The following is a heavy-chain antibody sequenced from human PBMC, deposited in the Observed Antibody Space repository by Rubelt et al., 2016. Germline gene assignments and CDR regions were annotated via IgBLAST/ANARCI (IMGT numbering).Heavy chain of an antibody. D-gene: IGHD2-8*02. V-gene: IGHV4-39*07. CDR3: ARRDITGEGGGFDV. Sequence: QVQLQESGPGLVKPSQTLSLTCIVSGDSISSSSYYWGWIRQPPGKGLEWIGFLSYAVTTKYNPSLGSRFTMSMDTSKNQFSLKVTSVTAADTARYYCARRDITGEGGGFDVWGLGTSVTVSS. CDR1: GDSISSSSYY. J-gene: IGHJ6*02. CDR2: LSYAVTT.